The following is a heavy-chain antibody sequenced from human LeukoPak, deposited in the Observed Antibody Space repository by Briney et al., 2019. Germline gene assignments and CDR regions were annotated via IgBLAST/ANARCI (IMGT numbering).Heavy chain of an antibody. CDR2: ISAYNGNT. V-gene: IGHV1-18*01. CDR1: GYTFSSYG. D-gene: IGHD5-24*01. J-gene: IGHJ4*02. Sequence: VASVKVSCKASGYTFSSYGISWVRQAPGQGLEWMGWISAYNGNTNYAQKLQGRVTMTTDTSTSTAYMELRSLRSDDTAVYYCARGATRWLQFTYGTIDYWGQGTLVTVSS. CDR3: ARGATRWLQFTYGTIDY.